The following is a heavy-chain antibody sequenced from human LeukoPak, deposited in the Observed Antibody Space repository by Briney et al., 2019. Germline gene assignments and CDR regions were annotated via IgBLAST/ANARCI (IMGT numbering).Heavy chain of an antibody. Sequence: SETLSLTCTVSGVSINSHYLNWIRQPPGKGLEWIGHIYGSGRTNYNPSLKSRVTMSVDTSKSQFSLNLNSLTAADTAVYYCVVSPNQVFFDYWGQGPLVTVSS. CDR1: GVSINSHY. J-gene: IGHJ4*02. CDR2: IYGSGRT. CDR3: VVSPNQVFFDY. V-gene: IGHV4-4*09.